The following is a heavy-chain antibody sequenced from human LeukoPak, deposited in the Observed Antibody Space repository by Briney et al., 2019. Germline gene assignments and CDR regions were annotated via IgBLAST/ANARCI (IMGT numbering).Heavy chain of an antibody. J-gene: IGHJ6*03. CDR1: GGTFSSYA. D-gene: IGHD2-15*01. CDR3: ASGDCSGGSCYSRHYYYYYYYMDV. CDR2: IIPIFGTA. V-gene: IGHV1-69*06. Sequence: SVKVSCKASGGTFSSYAISWVRQAPGQGLEWMGGIIPIFGTANYAQKFQGRVTITADKSTSTAYMELSSLRSEDTAVYYCASGDCSGGSCYSRHYYYYYYYMDVWGKGTTVTVSS.